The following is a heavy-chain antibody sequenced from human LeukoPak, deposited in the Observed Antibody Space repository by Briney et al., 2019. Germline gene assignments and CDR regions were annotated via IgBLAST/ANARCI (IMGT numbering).Heavy chain of an antibody. V-gene: IGHV1-46*01. J-gene: IGHJ3*02. Sequence: GASVKVSCKASGYTFTSYYMHWVRQAPGQGLEWMGIINPSGGSTTYAQKFQERVTITRDMSTSTAYMELSSLRSEDTAVYYCAALPYYDFWSGYFDAFDIWGQGTMVTVSS. CDR1: GYTFTSYY. CDR3: AALPYYDFWSGYFDAFDI. D-gene: IGHD3-3*01. CDR2: INPSGGST.